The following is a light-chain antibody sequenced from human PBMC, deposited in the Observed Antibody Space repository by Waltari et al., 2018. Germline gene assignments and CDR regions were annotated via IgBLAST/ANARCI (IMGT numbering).Light chain of an antibody. CDR2: VNSDGSH. Sequence: QLVLTQSPSASASLGASVKLTCTLSSGHRSNVIAWPQQQPGKGPRYLMKVNSDGSHSKGDKIPDRFSGSSSGAERYLTISSLQSEDEADYYCQTGGHGTWVFGGGTKLTVL. CDR1: SGHRSNV. J-gene: IGLJ3*02. V-gene: IGLV4-69*01. CDR3: QTGGHGTWV.